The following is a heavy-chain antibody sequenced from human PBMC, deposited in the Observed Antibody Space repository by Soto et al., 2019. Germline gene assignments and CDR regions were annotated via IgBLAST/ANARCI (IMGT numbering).Heavy chain of an antibody. Sequence: QVQLVESGGGLVKPGGSLRLSCAASGFTFSDSYMSWIRQAPGKGLQWVAYISGSSGYIGYADSVKGRFTISRDNAKNSLYLQMNSLRAEDTAVYYCARDRGGYGPPDVWGQGTTVTVSS. CDR1: GFTFSDSY. V-gene: IGHV3-11*06. CDR2: ISGSSGYI. CDR3: ARDRGGYGPPDV. J-gene: IGHJ6*02. D-gene: IGHD3-10*01.